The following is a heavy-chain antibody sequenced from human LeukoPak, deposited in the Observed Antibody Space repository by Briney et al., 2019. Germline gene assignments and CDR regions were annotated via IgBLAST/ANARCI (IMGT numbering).Heavy chain of an antibody. Sequence: GGSLRLSCAASGFSFSSFGMNWVRQAPGKGLEWASSISSTSSYIYYADSVKGRFTVSRDNAKNSLSLQMKSLRADDPALYFCVRTLSSSSESNDAFDTWGQGKTGTVSS. CDR3: VRTLSSSSESNDAFDT. CDR1: GFSFSSFG. V-gene: IGHV3-21*01. J-gene: IGHJ3*02. CDR2: ISSTSSYI. D-gene: IGHD6-6*01.